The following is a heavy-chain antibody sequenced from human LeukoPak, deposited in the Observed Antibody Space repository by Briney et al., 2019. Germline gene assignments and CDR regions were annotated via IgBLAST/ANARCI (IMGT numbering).Heavy chain of an antibody. CDR3: ARSKLLWFGEFHAFDI. Sequence: ASVKVSCKASGYTFTGYYMHWVRQAPGQGLEWMGWINPNSGGTNYAQKFQGRVTMTRDTSISTAYMELSRLRSDDTAVYYCARSKLLWFGEFHAFDIWGQGTMVTVSS. J-gene: IGHJ3*02. CDR2: INPNSGGT. CDR1: GYTFTGYY. D-gene: IGHD3-10*01. V-gene: IGHV1-2*02.